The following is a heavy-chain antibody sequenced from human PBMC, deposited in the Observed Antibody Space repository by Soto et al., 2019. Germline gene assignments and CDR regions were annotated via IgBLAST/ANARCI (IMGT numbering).Heavy chain of an antibody. CDR1: GYTFTSYY. J-gene: IGHJ3*02. Sequence: ASVKVSCKASGYTFTSYYMHWVRQAPGQGLEWMGIINPSGGSTSYAQKFQGRVTLTRDTSTSTVYMELSSLRSEDTAVYYCARDFTGPDSGAIDRGAFDIWGQGTMVTVSS. CDR2: INPSGGST. CDR3: ARDFTGPDSGAIDRGAFDI. D-gene: IGHD6-19*01. V-gene: IGHV1-46*01.